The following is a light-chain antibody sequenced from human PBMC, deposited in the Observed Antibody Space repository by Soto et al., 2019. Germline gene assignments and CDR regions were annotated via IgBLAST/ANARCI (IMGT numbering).Light chain of an antibody. Sequence: AIQMTQSPSSLSASVGDRVTITCPASQGIRNDLGWYQQKPGKAPKFLIYAASSLQSGVPSRFSGNSSGTDFTLTISSLQPEDFATYYCLQDYNYPWTFGQGTKVEIK. J-gene: IGKJ1*01. CDR3: LQDYNYPWT. CDR1: QGIRND. CDR2: AAS. V-gene: IGKV1-6*01.